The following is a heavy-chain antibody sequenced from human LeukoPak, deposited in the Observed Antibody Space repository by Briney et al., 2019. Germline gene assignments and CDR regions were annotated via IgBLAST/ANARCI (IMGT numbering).Heavy chain of an antibody. V-gene: IGHV4-59*12. CDR2: IYYSGST. CDR3: ARTYYYASSRSDY. J-gene: IGHJ4*02. D-gene: IGHD3-22*01. CDR1: GGSISSYY. Sequence: SETLSLTCIVSGGSISSYYWSWIRQPPGKGLEWIGYIYYSGSTHYNPSLKSRVTISVDTSKNQFSLKLSSVTAADTAVYYCARTYYYASSRSDYWGQGTLVTVSS.